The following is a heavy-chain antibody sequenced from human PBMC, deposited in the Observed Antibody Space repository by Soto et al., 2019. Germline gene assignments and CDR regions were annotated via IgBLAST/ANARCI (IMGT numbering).Heavy chain of an antibody. Sequence: QVQLVQSGAEVKKPGASVKVSCKASGYTFTSYGISWVRQAPGQGLEWMGGISAYNGNKNYAQKFQGRFTMTRDTTTSTAFRELRSLRSDDTSGYYCARDAQGVCLHYWGQGTLCTVSS. CDR3: ARDAQGVCLHY. V-gene: IGHV1-18*01. CDR1: GYTFTSYG. J-gene: IGHJ4*02. CDR2: ISAYNGNK. D-gene: IGHD2-8*01.